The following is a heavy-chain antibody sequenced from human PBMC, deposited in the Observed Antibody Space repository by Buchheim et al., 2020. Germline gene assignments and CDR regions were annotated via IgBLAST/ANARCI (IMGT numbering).Heavy chain of an antibody. V-gene: IGHV4-34*01. Sequence: QVQLQQWGAGLLKPSETLSLTCAVYGRSFSGYYWSWIRQPPGKGLEWIGEINHSGSTNYNASLKSRVTISIDTSKNPFSLKLRSVTAADTAVYYCARGRYSSSWYTPQRYYMDVWGKGTT. D-gene: IGHD6-13*01. CDR3: ARGRYSSSWYTPQRYYMDV. CDR2: INHSGST. CDR1: GRSFSGYY. J-gene: IGHJ6*03.